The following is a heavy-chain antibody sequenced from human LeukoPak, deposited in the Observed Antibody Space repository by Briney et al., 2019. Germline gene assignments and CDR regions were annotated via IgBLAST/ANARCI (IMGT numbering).Heavy chain of an antibody. V-gene: IGHV3-48*04. J-gene: IGHJ2*01. CDR1: GFTFSSYS. Sequence: GGSLRLSCAASGFTFSSYSMNWVRQAPGKGLEWVSYISSSSSTIYYADSVKGRFTISRDNAKNSVYLQMNSLRAEDTAVYYCARDLSGAYVDWYLDLWGRGTLVTVSS. CDR3: ARDLSGAYVDWYLDL. CDR2: ISSSSSTI. D-gene: IGHD1-26*01.